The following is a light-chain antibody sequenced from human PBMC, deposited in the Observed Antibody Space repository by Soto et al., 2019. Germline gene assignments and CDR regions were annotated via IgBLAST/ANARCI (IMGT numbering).Light chain of an antibody. CDR3: QSYDSSLGGSV. CDR2: GNS. J-gene: IGLJ2*01. CDR1: SSNIGAGYD. Sequence: QSVLTQPPSVSGAPGQRVTISCTGSSSNIGAGYDVHWYQQLPGTAPKLLIYGNSNRPSGVPDRFSGSKSGTSASLAITGLQADDEADYYCQSYDSSLGGSVFGGGTKLTVL. V-gene: IGLV1-40*01.